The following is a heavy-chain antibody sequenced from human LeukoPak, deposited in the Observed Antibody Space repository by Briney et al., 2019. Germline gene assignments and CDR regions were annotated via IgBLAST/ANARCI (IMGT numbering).Heavy chain of an antibody. Sequence: GGSLRLSCAASGFTFSSYSMNWVRQAPGKGLEWVSSISSSSSYIYYADSVKGRFTISRDNAKNSLYLQMNSLRAEDTAVYYCERDQQWLATATDYWGQGTLVTVSS. J-gene: IGHJ4*02. D-gene: IGHD6-19*01. CDR2: ISSSSSYI. CDR1: GFTFSSYS. V-gene: IGHV3-21*01. CDR3: ERDQQWLATATDY.